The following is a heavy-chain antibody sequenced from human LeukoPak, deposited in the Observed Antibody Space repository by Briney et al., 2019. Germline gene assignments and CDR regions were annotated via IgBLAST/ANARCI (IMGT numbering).Heavy chain of an antibody. V-gene: IGHV1-8*01. CDR3: ARELYDSSGYYYSDWFDP. J-gene: IGHJ5*02. Sequence: ASVKVSCKASGYTFTSYDINWVRQATGQGLEWMGWMNPNSGGTNFAQKFQGRVTMTTDTSTSTAYMELRSLRSDDTAVYYCARELYDSSGYYYSDWFDPWGQGTLVTVSS. CDR1: GYTFTSYD. D-gene: IGHD3-22*01. CDR2: MNPNSGGT.